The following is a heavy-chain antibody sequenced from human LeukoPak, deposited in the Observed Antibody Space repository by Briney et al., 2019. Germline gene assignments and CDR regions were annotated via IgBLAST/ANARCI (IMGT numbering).Heavy chain of an antibody. D-gene: IGHD6-19*01. CDR3: ARDGDIAVATAPYYFDY. CDR2: ISSNGGGT. CDR1: GFTFSSYA. Sequence: GGSLRLSCAASGFTFSSYAMHWVRQAPGKGLEFVSAISSNGGGTYYANSVKGRFIISRDNSKNTLYLQMGSLRAEDTAIYYCARDGDIAVATAPYYFDYWGQGILVTVSS. J-gene: IGHJ4*02. V-gene: IGHV3-64*01.